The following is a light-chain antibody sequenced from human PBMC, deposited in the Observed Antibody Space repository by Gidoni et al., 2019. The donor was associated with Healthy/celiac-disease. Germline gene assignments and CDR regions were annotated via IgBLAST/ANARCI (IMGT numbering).Light chain of an antibody. CDR1: QSVSSSY. CDR2: GAS. J-gene: IGKJ1*01. Sequence: EIVLTQSPGTLSLSPGERATLSCRASQSVSSSYLAWYQQKPGQAPRLLIYGASSRATGIPDRFSSGGSGTDFTLTISRLEPEDFAVYYCQQYGSSPWTFGQXTKVEIK. CDR3: QQYGSSPWT. V-gene: IGKV3-20*01.